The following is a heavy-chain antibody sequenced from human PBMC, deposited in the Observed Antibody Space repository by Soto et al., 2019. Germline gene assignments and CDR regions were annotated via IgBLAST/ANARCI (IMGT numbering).Heavy chain of an antibody. Sequence: SCKASGYTFTSYGISWVRQAPGQGLEWMGWISAYNGNTNYAQKLQGRVTMTTDTSTSTAYMELRSLRSDDTAVYYCARDLGSSRCDAFDIWGQGTMVTVSS. CDR1: GYTFTSYG. J-gene: IGHJ3*02. V-gene: IGHV1-18*01. D-gene: IGHD6-13*01. CDR3: ARDLGSSRCDAFDI. CDR2: ISAYNGNT.